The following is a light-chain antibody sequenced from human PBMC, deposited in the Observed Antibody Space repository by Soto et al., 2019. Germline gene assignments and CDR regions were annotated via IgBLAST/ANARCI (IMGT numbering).Light chain of an antibody. CDR1: KSVGRN. Sequence: EIVLTQSPATLSLSPGERATLSCRASKSVGRNLAWYQHKPGQAPRLLIYDASTGATGVPARFSGGGSGTDFTLTISTLEPEDFTVYYCQQRSSWPLTFGGGTHVEMK. J-gene: IGKJ4*01. CDR2: DAS. V-gene: IGKV3-11*01. CDR3: QQRSSWPLT.